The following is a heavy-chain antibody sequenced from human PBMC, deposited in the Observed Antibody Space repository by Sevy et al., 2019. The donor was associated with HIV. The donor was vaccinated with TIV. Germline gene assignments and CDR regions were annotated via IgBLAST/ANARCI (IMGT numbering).Heavy chain of an antibody. CDR3: ARGGDIVVVVAASTAFDI. Sequence: SETLSLTCTVSGGSISSYYWSWIRQPPGKGLEWIGYIYYSGSTNYNPSLKSRVTISVDTSKNQLSLKLSSVTAADTAVYYCARGGDIVVVVAASTAFDIWGQGTMVTVSS. CDR2: IYYSGST. CDR1: GGSISSYY. D-gene: IGHD2-15*01. J-gene: IGHJ3*02. V-gene: IGHV4-59*01.